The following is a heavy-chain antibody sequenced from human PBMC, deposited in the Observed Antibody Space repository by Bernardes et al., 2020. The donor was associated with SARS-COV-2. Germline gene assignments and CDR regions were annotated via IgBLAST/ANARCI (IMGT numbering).Heavy chain of an antibody. D-gene: IGHD3-3*01. CDR1: GYSLTELS. CDR2: FDPEDAET. CDR3: ATAATIFGVVTHYYYYYGMDV. Sequence: SVKVSCKVSGYSLTELSMHWVRQAPGKGLEWMGGFDPEDAETIYAQKFQGRVTMTEDTSTDTAYMELSSLRSEDTAVYYCATAATIFGVVTHYYYYYGMDVWGQGTTVTVSS. V-gene: IGHV1-24*01. J-gene: IGHJ6*02.